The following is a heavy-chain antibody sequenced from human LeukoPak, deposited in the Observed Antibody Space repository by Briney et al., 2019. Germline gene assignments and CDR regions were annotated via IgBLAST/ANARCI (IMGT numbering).Heavy chain of an antibody. Sequence: SETLSLTCTVSGGSISSGDYYWSWIRQSPGKGLEWIGYIYYTGSTYYNPSLKSRLTISVDTSKNQFSLKLNSVTVADTAVYYCARTYYFDSSGYIDSFDIWGQGTMVTVSS. CDR3: ARTYYFDSSGYIDSFDI. D-gene: IGHD3-22*01. V-gene: IGHV4-30-4*01. CDR1: GGSISSGDYY. CDR2: IYYTGST. J-gene: IGHJ3*02.